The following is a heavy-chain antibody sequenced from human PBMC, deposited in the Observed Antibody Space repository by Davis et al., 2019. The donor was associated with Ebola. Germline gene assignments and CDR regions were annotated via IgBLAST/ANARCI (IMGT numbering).Heavy chain of an antibody. CDR3: ARDRSRRGYSYGHFDY. CDR1: GFTFSSYG. J-gene: IGHJ4*02. CDR2: IWYDGSNK. V-gene: IGHV3-33*01. D-gene: IGHD5-18*01. Sequence: GGSLRLSCAASGFTFSSYGMHWVRQAPGKGLEWVAVIWYDGSNKYYADSVKGRFTISRDNSKNTLYLQMNSLRAEDTAVYYCARDRSRRGYSYGHFDYWGQGTLVTVSS.